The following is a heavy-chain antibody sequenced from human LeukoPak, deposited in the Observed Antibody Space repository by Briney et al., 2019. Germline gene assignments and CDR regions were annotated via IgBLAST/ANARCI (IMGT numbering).Heavy chain of an antibody. V-gene: IGHV3-9*01. CDR2: ISWNSGSI. Sequence: GGSLRVSCAASGFTFDDYAMHWVRQAPGNGLEWVSGISWNSGSIGYADSVKGRFTISRDNAKNSLYLQMNSLRAEDTALYYCAKDHYYDSSGILDYWGQGTLVTVSS. CDR3: AKDHYYDSSGILDY. D-gene: IGHD3-22*01. J-gene: IGHJ4*02. CDR1: GFTFDDYA.